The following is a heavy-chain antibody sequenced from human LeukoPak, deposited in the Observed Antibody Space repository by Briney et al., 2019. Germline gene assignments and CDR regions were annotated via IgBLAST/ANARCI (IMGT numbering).Heavy chain of an antibody. J-gene: IGHJ4*02. D-gene: IGHD4-17*01. V-gene: IGHV3-23*01. CDR2: ISSNGVAT. Sequence: PGGFLRLSCAASGFTFSSNAMSWVRQAPGKGLEWVSSISSNGVATYYADSLKGRFTISRDNPGNTLYLQMNSLSAEDTAVYYCARAPDGDLDYWGQGTLVTVSS. CDR3: ARAPDGDLDY. CDR1: GFTFSSNA.